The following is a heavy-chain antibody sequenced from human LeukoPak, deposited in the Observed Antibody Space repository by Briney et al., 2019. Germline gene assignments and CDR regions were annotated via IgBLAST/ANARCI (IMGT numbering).Heavy chain of an antibody. D-gene: IGHD3-22*01. CDR2: IKSKTDGGTT. V-gene: IGHV3-15*07. CDR3: TTDKGYYDSSGYSTGWYAFDI. J-gene: IGHJ3*02. CDR1: GFTFSNAW. Sequence: PGGSLRLSCAASGFTFSNAWMNWVRQAPGKGLEWVGRIKSKTDGGTTDYAAPVKGRFTISRDDSKNTLYLQMNSLKTEDTAVYYCTTDKGYYDSSGYSTGWYAFDIWGQGTMVTVSS.